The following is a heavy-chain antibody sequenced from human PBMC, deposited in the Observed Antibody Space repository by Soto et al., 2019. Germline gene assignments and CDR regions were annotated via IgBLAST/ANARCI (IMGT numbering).Heavy chain of an antibody. Sequence: SETLSLTCAVYGGSFSGYYWSWIRQPPGKGLEWIGEINHSGSTNYNPSLKSRVTISVDTSKNQFSLKLSSVTAADTAVYYCARESIAAAGKGAYYYYYYGMDVWGQGTTVTVS. J-gene: IGHJ6*02. D-gene: IGHD6-13*01. CDR1: GGSFSGYY. CDR2: INHSGST. CDR3: ARESIAAAGKGAYYYYYYGMDV. V-gene: IGHV4-34*01.